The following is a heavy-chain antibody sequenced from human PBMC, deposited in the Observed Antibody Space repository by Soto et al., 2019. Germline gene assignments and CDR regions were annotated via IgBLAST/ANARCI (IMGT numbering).Heavy chain of an antibody. CDR3: ASDYCSGGSCYGSVY. CDR2: IIPIFGTA. V-gene: IGHV1-69*13. CDR1: GGTFSSYA. J-gene: IGHJ4*02. Sequence: VKVSCKASGGTFSSYAISWVRQAPGQGLEWMGGIIPIFGTANYAQKFQGRVTITADESTSTAYMELSSLRSEDTAVYYCASDYCSGGSCYGSVYWGQGTLVTVSS. D-gene: IGHD2-15*01.